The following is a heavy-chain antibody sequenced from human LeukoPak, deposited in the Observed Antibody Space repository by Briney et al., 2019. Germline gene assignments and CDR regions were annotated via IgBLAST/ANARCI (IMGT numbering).Heavy chain of an antibody. CDR3: ARDARGYSYGLDY. Sequence: PSETLSLTCTVSAGSISNYYWSWIRQPPGKGLEWIAYIYYTGSTNYNPSLKSRVTISVDTSKNQFSLKLSSVTAADTAVYYCARDARGYSYGLDYWGQGTLVTVSS. CDR2: IYYTGST. D-gene: IGHD5-18*01. V-gene: IGHV4-59*01. CDR1: AGSISNYY. J-gene: IGHJ4*02.